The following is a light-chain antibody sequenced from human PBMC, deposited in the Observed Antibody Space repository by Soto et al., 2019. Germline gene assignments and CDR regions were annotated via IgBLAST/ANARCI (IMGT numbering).Light chain of an antibody. CDR3: QQYGSSPQT. J-gene: IGKJ1*01. Sequence: EIVMTQSPATLSVSPGEIATLSFSASQSVSANLAWYQHKPGQAPRLLIYGASTRATGIPARFSGSGTGTDFTLTISSLQSEDFAVYYCQQYGSSPQTFGQGTKVDIK. CDR2: GAS. CDR1: QSVSAN. V-gene: IGKV3-15*01.